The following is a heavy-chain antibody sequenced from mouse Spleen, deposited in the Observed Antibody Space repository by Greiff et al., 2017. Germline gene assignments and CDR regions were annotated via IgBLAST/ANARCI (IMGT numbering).Heavy chain of an antibody. V-gene: IGHV5-9*04. CDR1: GFTFSSYY. Sequence: EVKLMESGGGLVKLGGSLKLSCAASGFTFSSYYMSWVRQTPEKRLEWVATISSGGGSTYYPDSVKGRFTISRDNAKNTLYLQMSSLNSEDTAVYYCARVTTVVVYYAMDYWGQGTSVTVSS. D-gene: IGHD1-1*01. CDR2: ISSGGGST. CDR3: ARVTTVVVYYAMDY. J-gene: IGHJ4*01.